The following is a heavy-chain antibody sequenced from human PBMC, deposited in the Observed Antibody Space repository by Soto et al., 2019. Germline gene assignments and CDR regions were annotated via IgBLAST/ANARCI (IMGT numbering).Heavy chain of an antibody. CDR1: GGSISSGGYY. J-gene: IGHJ2*01. D-gene: IGHD2-2*01. CDR3: ASAKSVLPSSIVGVPAAIGALRPPYYGYFDL. CDR2: IYYSGST. Sequence: QVQLQESGPGLVKPSQTLSLTCTVSGGSISSGGYYWSWIRQHPGKGLEWIGYIYYSGSTYYNPSLKSRVPISVDASKNQFSLKLRSVTAADTAVYYCASAKSVLPSSIVGVPAAIGALRPPYYGYFDLWGRGTLVTVSS. V-gene: IGHV4-31*03.